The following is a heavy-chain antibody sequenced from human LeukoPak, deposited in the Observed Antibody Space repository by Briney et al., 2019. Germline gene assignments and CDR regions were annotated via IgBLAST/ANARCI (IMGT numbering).Heavy chain of an antibody. CDR2: VSYDGSNK. D-gene: IGHD1-1*01. V-gene: IGHV3-30-3*01. Sequence: GGSLRLSCAASGFTFSSYAMHWVRQAPGKGLEWVAVVSYDGSNKYYADSVKGRFTISRDNSKNTLYVQMNSLRAEDTAVYYSARDRQRGGMDVWGQGTTVIVSS. J-gene: IGHJ6*02. CDR3: ARDRQRGGMDV. CDR1: GFTFSSYA.